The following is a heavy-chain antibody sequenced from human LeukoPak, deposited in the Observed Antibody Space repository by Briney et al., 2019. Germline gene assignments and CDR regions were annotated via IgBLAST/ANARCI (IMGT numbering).Heavy chain of an antibody. Sequence: GGSLRLSCAASGFTFSTYAMSWVRQAPGKGLEWVSTIGGSGGGTYYAESVKGRFIISRDTSKNTLFLQTNSLRAEDTALYYCARNDFGSGWLGDYWGQGTLVTVFS. CDR3: ARNDFGSGWLGDY. J-gene: IGHJ4*02. CDR2: IGGSGGGT. CDR1: GFTFSTYA. D-gene: IGHD6-19*01. V-gene: IGHV3-23*01.